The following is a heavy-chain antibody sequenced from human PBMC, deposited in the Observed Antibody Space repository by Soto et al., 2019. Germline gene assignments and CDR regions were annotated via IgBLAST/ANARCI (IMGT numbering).Heavy chain of an antibody. CDR2: IYYSGST. D-gene: IGHD4-17*01. V-gene: IGHV4-31*03. CDR3: ARDRYGDYHLYGMDV. Sequence: QVQLQESGPGLVKPSQTLSLTCTVSGGSISSGGYYWSWIRQHPGKGLEWIGYIYYSGSTYYNPSLKSRVTISVDTSKNQFSLKLSSVTAADTAVYYCARDRYGDYHLYGMDVWGQGTTVTVSS. CDR1: GGSISSGGYY. J-gene: IGHJ6*02.